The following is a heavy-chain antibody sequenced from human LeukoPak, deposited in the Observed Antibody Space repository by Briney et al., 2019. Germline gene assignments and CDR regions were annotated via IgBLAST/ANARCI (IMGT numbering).Heavy chain of an antibody. J-gene: IGHJ4*02. Sequence: SETLSLTCTVTGGSISSHYWSWIRQPPGKELEWIGYIHYSGTTNYNPALKSRGTISVDTSKNQFSLRLNSVTAADTAAYYCARWRDRSSVGLDYWGQGTVVTVSS. CDR2: IHYSGTT. D-gene: IGHD6-6*01. V-gene: IGHV4-59*11. CDR1: GGSISSHY. CDR3: ARWRDRSSVGLDY.